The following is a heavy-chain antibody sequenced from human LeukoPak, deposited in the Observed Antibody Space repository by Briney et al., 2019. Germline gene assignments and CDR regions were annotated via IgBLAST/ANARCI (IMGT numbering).Heavy chain of an antibody. CDR2: ISWHSGNI. J-gene: IGHJ4*02. V-gene: IGHV3-9*01. Sequence: GGSLRLSCSASGFIFNDYAMHWVRQVPGKGLEWVSGISWHSGNIAYADSVKGRFTISRDNAKNSLYLEMNSLRAEDTAFYYCAKATDIDHDSWSGYFDAWGQGTLVTVSS. D-gene: IGHD3-3*01. CDR3: AKATDIDHDSWSGYFDA. CDR1: GFIFNDYA.